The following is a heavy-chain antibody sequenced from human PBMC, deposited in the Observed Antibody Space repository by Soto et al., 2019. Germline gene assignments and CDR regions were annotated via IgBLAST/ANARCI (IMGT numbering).Heavy chain of an antibody. CDR2: ISGSDGST. CDR3: ARDHGGAAAPLNWFDS. V-gene: IGHV3-23*01. Sequence: GGSLRLSCAASGFTFSSFAMTWVRQAPGKGLEWVSAISGSDGSTYYTDSVKGRFTISRDNSKNTLYLQMNSLRAEDTAVYFCARDHGGAAAPLNWFDSWGQGTLVTVSS. J-gene: IGHJ5*01. D-gene: IGHD6-13*01. CDR1: GFTFSSFA.